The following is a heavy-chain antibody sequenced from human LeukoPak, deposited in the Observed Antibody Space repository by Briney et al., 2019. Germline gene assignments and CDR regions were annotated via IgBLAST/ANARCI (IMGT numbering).Heavy chain of an antibody. CDR3: ARELWGYGDHDAFDI. CDR2: ISSSGSTI. CDR1: GFTFSSYE. V-gene: IGHV3-48*03. D-gene: IGHD4-17*01. J-gene: IGHJ3*02. Sequence: GGSLRLSCAASGFTFSSYEMNWVRQAPGKGLEWVSYISSSGSTIYYADSVKGRFTISRDNAKNSLYLQMSSLRAEDTAVYYCARELWGYGDHDAFDIWGQGTMVTVSS.